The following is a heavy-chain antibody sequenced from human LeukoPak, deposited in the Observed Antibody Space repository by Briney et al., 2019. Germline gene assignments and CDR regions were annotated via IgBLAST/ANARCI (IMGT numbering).Heavy chain of an antibody. CDR1: GFTFSSYA. CDR2: ISYDGTDK. Sequence: GGSLRLSCAASGFTFSSYAMSWVRQAPGKGLEWVAVISYDGTDKYYADSVKGRFTISRDNSKNTLFLQMNSLRAEDTAMYYCAKGEGGDSGWYGGYWGQGTLVTVSS. J-gene: IGHJ4*02. CDR3: AKGEGGDSGWYGGY. D-gene: IGHD6-19*01. V-gene: IGHV3-30*18.